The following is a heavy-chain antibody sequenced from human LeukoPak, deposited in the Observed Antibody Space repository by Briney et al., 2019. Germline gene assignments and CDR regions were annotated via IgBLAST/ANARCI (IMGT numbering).Heavy chain of an antibody. CDR1: GFTFSSYS. Sequence: GGSLRLSCAASGFTFSSYSMNWVRQAPGKGLEWVSSISSSSSYIYYADSVKGRFTIPRDNAKNSLYLQMNSLRAEDTAVYYCARESDGDYSNWFDPWGQGTLVTVSS. CDR3: ARESDGDYSNWFDP. V-gene: IGHV3-21*01. CDR2: ISSSSSYI. J-gene: IGHJ5*02. D-gene: IGHD4-17*01.